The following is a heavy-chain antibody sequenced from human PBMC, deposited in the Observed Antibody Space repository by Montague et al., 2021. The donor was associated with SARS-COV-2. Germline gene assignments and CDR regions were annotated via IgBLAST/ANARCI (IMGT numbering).Heavy chain of an antibody. CDR1: GDSVSSNSAT. CDR3: TSGREGNYNVMDV. J-gene: IGHJ6*02. Sequence: CAISGDSVSSNSATWNWVRQSPSRGLEWLGRTYYRSKWYNDYAVSARGRATINPDTSKNQFSLQLNSVTPEDTAIYYCTSGREGNYNVMDVWGQGTTVTVSS. D-gene: IGHD1-1*01. CDR2: TYYRSKWYN. V-gene: IGHV6-1*01.